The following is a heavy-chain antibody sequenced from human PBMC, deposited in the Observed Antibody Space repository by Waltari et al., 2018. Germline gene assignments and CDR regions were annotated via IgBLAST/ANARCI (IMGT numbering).Heavy chain of an antibody. CDR2: IYSGGST. D-gene: IGHD3-16*02. CDR3: AREQYRAFDI. V-gene: IGHV3-53*01. CDR1: FTVSSNY. J-gene: IGHJ3*02. Sequence: FTVSSNYMSWVRQAPGKGLEWVSVIYSGGSTYYADSVKGRFTISRDNSKNTLYLQMNSLRAEDTAVYYCAREQYRAFDIWGQGTMVTVSS.